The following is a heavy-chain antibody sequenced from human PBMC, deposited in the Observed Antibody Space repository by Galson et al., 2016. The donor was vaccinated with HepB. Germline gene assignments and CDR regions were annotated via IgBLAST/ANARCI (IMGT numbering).Heavy chain of an antibody. Sequence: SLGLSCAASAFTFNTYTMNWVRQAPGKGLEWVSGISGSGGRTFYADSVKGRFTISRDNSKNTLYLQMNSLRAEDMALYHCAKRRGEEMTIFGVEHTKGNLWYFDLWGRGTLVIVSS. D-gene: IGHD3-3*01. CDR2: ISGSGGRT. CDR3: AKRRGEEMTIFGVEHTKGNLWYFDL. J-gene: IGHJ2*01. V-gene: IGHV3-23*01. CDR1: AFTFNTYT.